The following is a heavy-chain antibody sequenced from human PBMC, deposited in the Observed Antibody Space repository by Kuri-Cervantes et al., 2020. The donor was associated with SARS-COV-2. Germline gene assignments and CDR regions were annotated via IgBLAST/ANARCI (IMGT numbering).Heavy chain of an antibody. CDR3: ASGRDFWTGYVDDS. J-gene: IGHJ4*02. CDR1: GFTFSSYA. D-gene: IGHD3/OR15-3a*01. V-gene: IGHV3-30*04. Sequence: GESLKISCAASGFTFSSYAMSWVRQAPGKGLEWVAVISYDGSNKYYADSVKGRFTISRDNSKNTLYLQMNSLRVEDTAVYYCASGRDFWTGYVDDSWGQGIWVTVSS. CDR2: ISYDGSNK.